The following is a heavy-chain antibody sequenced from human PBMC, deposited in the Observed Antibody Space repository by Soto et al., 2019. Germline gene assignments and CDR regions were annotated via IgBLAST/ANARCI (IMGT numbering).Heavy chain of an antibody. CDR3: VRDMPLWHLDS. V-gene: IGHV3-74*03. Sequence: EVQLVESGGGLVQPGESLRLSCAASGLTFRSYWMHWVRQAPGKGLVWVSRINTDGSVAMYVDSVKGRFTISRDNAKYTLYLHMNSLRAEDTAVYYGVRDMPLWHLDSWGQGTLVTVSS. CDR2: INTDGSVA. D-gene: IGHD2-2*01. CDR1: GLTFRSYW. J-gene: IGHJ4*02.